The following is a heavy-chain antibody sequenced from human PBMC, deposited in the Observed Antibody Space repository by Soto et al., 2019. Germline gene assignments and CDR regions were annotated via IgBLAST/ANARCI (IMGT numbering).Heavy chain of an antibody. Sequence: SETLSLTCTVSGASISSTTYYWGWIRQSPGKGLEWIGSIYYSGTTYQNPSLKSRVTISIDTSKNQLSLELSSVTAADTAVYYCARRLAVAGHYFDYWGQGTLVTVSS. J-gene: IGHJ4*02. CDR3: ARRLAVAGHYFDY. D-gene: IGHD6-19*01. V-gene: IGHV4-39*01. CDR2: IYYSGTT. CDR1: GASISSTTYY.